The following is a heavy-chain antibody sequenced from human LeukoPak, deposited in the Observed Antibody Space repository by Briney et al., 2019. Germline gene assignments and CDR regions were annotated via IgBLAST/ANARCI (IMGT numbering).Heavy chain of an antibody. J-gene: IGHJ4*02. CDR3: ARDGAARRHFDY. V-gene: IGHV3-64*01. CDR1: GFTFSSYA. Sequence: GGSLRLSCGASGFTFSSYAMHWVRQAPGKGLEYVSVIGANGGTTYYANSVKGRFTISRDNSKNTLYLQMGSLRAEDTAVYYCARDGAARRHFDYWGQGTLVTVSS. CDR2: IGANGGTT. D-gene: IGHD6-6*01.